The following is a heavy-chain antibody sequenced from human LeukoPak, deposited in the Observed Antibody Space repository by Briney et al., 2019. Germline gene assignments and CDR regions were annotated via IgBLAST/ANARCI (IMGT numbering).Heavy chain of an antibody. V-gene: IGHV3-73*01. Sequence: PGGSLRLSCAASGFVFSGSAMHWVRQASGKGLEWVGHIRSKANGYTTAYAASVKGRFIISRDDSENTAYLQMNGLKTEDTAVYYCTVLGGRDAFENWGQGTMVTVSS. J-gene: IGHJ3*02. CDR1: GFVFSGSA. CDR2: IRSKANGYTT. CDR3: TVLGGRDAFEN. D-gene: IGHD3-10*01.